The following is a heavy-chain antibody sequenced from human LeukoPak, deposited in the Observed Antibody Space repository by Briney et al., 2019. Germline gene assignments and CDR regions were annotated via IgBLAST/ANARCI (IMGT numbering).Heavy chain of an antibody. J-gene: IGHJ5*02. V-gene: IGHV4-61*02. CDR3: ARDRVSYCSSTSCYTQYNWFDP. CDR1: GGSISSGSYY. D-gene: IGHD2-2*02. Sequence: SETPSLTCTVSGGSISSGSYYWSWIRQPAGKGLEWIGRIYTSGSTNYNPSLKSRVTISVDTSKNQFSLKLSSVTAADTAVYYCARDRVSYCSSTSCYTQYNWFDPWGQGTLVTVSS. CDR2: IYTSGST.